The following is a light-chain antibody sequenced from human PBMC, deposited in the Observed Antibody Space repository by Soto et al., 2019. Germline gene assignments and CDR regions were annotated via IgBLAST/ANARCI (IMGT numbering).Light chain of an antibody. CDR2: GAS. Sequence: EIVLTQSPGTLSLSPGERATLSCRASQSVSNSYLAWYQQKPGQAPRLLIYGASSRATGIPDRFSGSGSGTNFTITISRLELEVFAVYCCQSIGSPPPLTFGQGTRLEIK. CDR1: QSVSNSY. V-gene: IGKV3-20*01. CDR3: QSIGSPPPLT. J-gene: IGKJ5*01.